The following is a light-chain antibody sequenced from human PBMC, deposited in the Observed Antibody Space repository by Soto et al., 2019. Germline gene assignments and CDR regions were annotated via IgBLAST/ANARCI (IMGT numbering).Light chain of an antibody. J-gene: IGLJ2*01. CDR3: ATWDDSLRGVV. CDR1: SSNIETND. V-gene: IGLV1-47*02. Sequence: QAVVTQPPSASGTPGQWVTISCAGSSSNIETNDIYWHQQFPGSAPKLLIYSNDQRPSGVPDRFSASKSGTSASLAISGLRSEDEAEYFCATWDDSLRGVVFGGGTKLTVL. CDR2: SND.